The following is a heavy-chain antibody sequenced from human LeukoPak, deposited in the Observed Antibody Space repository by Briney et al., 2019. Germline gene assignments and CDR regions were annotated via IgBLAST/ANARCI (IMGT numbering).Heavy chain of an antibody. J-gene: IGHJ4*02. D-gene: IGHD3-22*01. Sequence: ASVKVSCKASGYTFTSYGISWVRQAPGQGLEWMGWISAYNGNTNYAQKLQGRVTMTTDTSTSTAYMELRGLRSDDTAVYYCARVGVEYDSSGYYDYWGQGTLVTVSS. V-gene: IGHV1-18*01. CDR3: ARVGVEYDSSGYYDY. CDR1: GYTFTSYG. CDR2: ISAYNGNT.